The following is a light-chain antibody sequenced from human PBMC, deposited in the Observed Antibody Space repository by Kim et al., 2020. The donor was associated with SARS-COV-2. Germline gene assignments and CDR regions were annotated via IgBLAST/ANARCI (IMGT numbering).Light chain of an antibody. J-gene: IGLJ2*01. CDR3: NSRDSNDNVV. CDR2: GKN. V-gene: IGLV3-19*01. Sequence: VHLGQTVSITSRGDSLRSYYATWYQQKPGQAPILVIYGKNNRPSGIPDRFSGSSSGNTASLTITGTQAGDEADYYCNSRDSNDNVVFGGGTQLTVL. CDR1: SLRSYY.